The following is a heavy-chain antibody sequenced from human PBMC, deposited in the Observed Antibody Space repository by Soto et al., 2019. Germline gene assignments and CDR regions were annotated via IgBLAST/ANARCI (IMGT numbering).Heavy chain of an antibody. CDR3: ARAPPVIAAAGPGWFDP. D-gene: IGHD6-13*01. CDR2: VYHTGRT. Sequence: SETLSLTCTVSGGSFKSGSYSWSWIRQPPGKGLEWIGYVYHTGRTSYNPSLKSRVSISMDTSKNQFSLNLDSVTAADTAVYFCARAPPVIAAAGPGWFDPWGQGTRGTVS. CDR1: GGSFKSGSYS. V-gene: IGHV4-61*01. J-gene: IGHJ5*02.